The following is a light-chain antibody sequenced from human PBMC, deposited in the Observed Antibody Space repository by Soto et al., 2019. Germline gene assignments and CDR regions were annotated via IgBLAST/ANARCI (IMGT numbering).Light chain of an antibody. CDR1: SSDVGSYNL. V-gene: IGLV2-23*02. J-gene: IGLJ1*01. CDR3: CSYAGSPYV. Sequence: QSALTQPASVSGSPGQSITISCTGTSSDVGSYNLVSWYQQHPGKAPKLMIYEVSKRPSGVSNRFSGSKSGNTASLTISGLQAADEADYYCCSYAGSPYVFGTGTQLTVL. CDR2: EVS.